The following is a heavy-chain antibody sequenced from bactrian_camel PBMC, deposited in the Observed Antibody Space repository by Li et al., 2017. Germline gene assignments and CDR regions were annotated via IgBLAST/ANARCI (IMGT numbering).Heavy chain of an antibody. CDR1: GHTGSTNS. V-gene: IGHV3S53*01. D-gene: IGHD1*01. J-gene: IGHJ4*01. Sequence: HVQLVESGGGSVQAGGSLKLSCTVSGHTGSTNSAGWFREAPGNQREGVAAIDRDGNTNYADSVKGRFTISQDNAKNTVYLQMESLKPEDTATYYCATDWRSMAWPPHSGDYNYWGQGTQ. CDR2: IDRDGNT. CDR3: ATDWRSMAWPPHSGDYNY.